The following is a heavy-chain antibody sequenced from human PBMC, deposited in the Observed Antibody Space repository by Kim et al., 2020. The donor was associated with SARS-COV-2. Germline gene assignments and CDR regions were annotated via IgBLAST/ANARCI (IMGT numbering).Heavy chain of an antibody. V-gene: IGHV3-23*01. CDR1: GFTFSSYA. J-gene: IGHJ4*02. D-gene: IGHD3-3*01. Sequence: GGSLRLSCAASGFTFSSYAMSWVRLAPGKGLEWVSAISGSGGSTYYADSVKGRFTISRDNSKNTLYLQMNSLRAEDTAVYYCAKAREEWLLNYFDYWGQGTLVTVSS. CDR2: ISGSGGST. CDR3: AKAREEWLLNYFDY.